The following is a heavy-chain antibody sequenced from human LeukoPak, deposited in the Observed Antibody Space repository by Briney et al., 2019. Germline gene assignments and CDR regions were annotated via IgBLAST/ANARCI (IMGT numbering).Heavy chain of an antibody. CDR1: GFTFDDYA. CDR2: ISWNSGSI. V-gene: IGHV3-9*01. J-gene: IGHJ4*02. D-gene: IGHD1-1*01. CDR3: AKDMGWRTIEKGAFDY. Sequence: PGGSLRLSCAASGFTFDDYAMHWVRQAPGKGLEWVSGISWNSGSIGYADSVKGRFTISRDNAKNSLYLQMNSLRAEDTALYYCAKDMGWRTIEKGAFDYWGQGTLVTVSS.